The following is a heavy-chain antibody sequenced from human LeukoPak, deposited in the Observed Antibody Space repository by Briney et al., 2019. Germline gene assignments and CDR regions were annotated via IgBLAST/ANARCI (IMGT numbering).Heavy chain of an antibody. V-gene: IGHV1-18*01. CDR1: GYTFVTYG. CDR3: ARDKSTTVRFLQYY. Sequence: ASVMVSCKASGYTFVTYGISWVRQAPGQGLQWMGWINPHKGNTNYAQNFQNRVTMTTDTSTNTAYMELRSLRSDDTAVYYCARDKSTTVRFLQYYWGQGTLVTVSS. J-gene: IGHJ4*02. D-gene: IGHD3-3*01. CDR2: INPHKGNT.